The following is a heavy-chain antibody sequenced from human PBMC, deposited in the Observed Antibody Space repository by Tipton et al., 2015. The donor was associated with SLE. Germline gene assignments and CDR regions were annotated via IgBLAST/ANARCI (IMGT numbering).Heavy chain of an antibody. CDR1: GFTFSSYA. V-gene: IGHV3-30-3*01. J-gene: IGHJ6*02. Sequence: SLRLSCAASGFTFSSYAMHWVRQAPGKGLEWVAVISYDGSNKYYADSVKGRFTISRDNSKNTLYLQMNSLRAEDTAVYYCARGRLGFNYYYYGMDVWGQGTTVTVSS. CDR2: ISYDGSNK. D-gene: IGHD6-25*01. CDR3: ARGRLGFNYYYYGMDV.